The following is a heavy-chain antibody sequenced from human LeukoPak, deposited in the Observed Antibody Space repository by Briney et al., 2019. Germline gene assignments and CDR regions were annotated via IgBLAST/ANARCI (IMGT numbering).Heavy chain of an antibody. Sequence: PGGSLRLSCAGSGFTFSNYAMSWVRQAPGKGLEWVSAISGSGGSTYYADSVKGRFTVSRDNSKNTLYLQMNSLRAEDTAVYYCAKERSSSWTLYYFDYWGQGTLVTVSS. CDR1: GFTFSNYA. CDR2: ISGSGGST. V-gene: IGHV3-23*01. CDR3: AKERSSSWTLYYFDY. J-gene: IGHJ4*02. D-gene: IGHD6-13*01.